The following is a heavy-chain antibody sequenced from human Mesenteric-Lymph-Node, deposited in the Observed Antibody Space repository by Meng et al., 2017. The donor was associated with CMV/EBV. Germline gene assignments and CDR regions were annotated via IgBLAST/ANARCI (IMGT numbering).Heavy chain of an antibody. Sequence: SETLSLTCAVYGGSFSGYYWSWIRQPPGKGLEWIGEINHSGSTNYNPSLESRVTISLDMSKRHFSLKVTSVTAADTGVYYCARVDATNGMEVWGQGTTVTVSS. J-gene: IGHJ6*02. CDR2: INHSGST. CDR1: GGSFSGYY. CDR3: ARVDATNGMEV. D-gene: IGHD2-2*01. V-gene: IGHV4-34*01.